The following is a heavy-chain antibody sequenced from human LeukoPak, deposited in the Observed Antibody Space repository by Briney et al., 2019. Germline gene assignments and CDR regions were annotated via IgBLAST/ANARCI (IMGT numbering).Heavy chain of an antibody. D-gene: IGHD5-24*01. Sequence: GGSLRLSCVASGFIFDNYALSWVRQAPGKGLEWVSGITGSADNTYYADSVKGRFTISRDISKNTVYLQMNNLRVDDTAVYYCAKGPKLGDGFHCDYWGQGTLVTVSS. V-gene: IGHV3-23*01. CDR1: GFIFDNYA. CDR3: AKGPKLGDGFHCDY. J-gene: IGHJ4*02. CDR2: ITGSADNT.